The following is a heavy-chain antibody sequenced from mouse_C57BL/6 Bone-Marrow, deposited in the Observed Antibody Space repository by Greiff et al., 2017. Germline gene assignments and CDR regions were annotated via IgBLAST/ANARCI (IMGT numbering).Heavy chain of an antibody. CDR2: IRAGGSYT. CDR3: ARDYYGSSRYWYFEG. Sequence: EVKLLESGGGLVKPGGSLKLSCAASGFTFSSYAMSWVRQTPEKRLEWVGTIRAGGSYTYYPDNVKGRVTISRDNAKNNLYLQMSQLKSEDTAMYACARDYYGSSRYWYFEGRGTGATVTVAS. J-gene: IGHJ1*03. D-gene: IGHD1-1*01. CDR1: GFTFSSYA. V-gene: IGHV5-4*01.